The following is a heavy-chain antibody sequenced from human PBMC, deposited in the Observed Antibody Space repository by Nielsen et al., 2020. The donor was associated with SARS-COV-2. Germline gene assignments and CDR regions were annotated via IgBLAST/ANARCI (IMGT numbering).Heavy chain of an antibody. CDR2: IIPIFGTA. J-gene: IGHJ5*02. CDR1: GGTFSSYA. V-gene: IGHV1-69*06. CDR3: ATSPSILLGSWFDP. D-gene: IGHD2/OR15-2a*01. Sequence: SVKVSCKASGGTFSSYAISWVRQAPGQGLEWMGGIIPIFGTANYAQKFQGRVTMTEDTSTDTAYMELSSLRSEDTAVYYCATSPSILLGSWFDPWGQGTLVTVSS.